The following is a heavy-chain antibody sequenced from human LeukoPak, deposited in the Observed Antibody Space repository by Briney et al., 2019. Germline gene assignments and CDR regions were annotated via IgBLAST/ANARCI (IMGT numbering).Heavy chain of an antibody. CDR1: GGSISSGGYY. J-gene: IGHJ5*02. D-gene: IGHD2-2*01. CDR2: IYYSGST. CDR3: ARRSEYHWFDP. V-gene: IGHV4-31*03. Sequence: SETLSLTCTVSGGSISSGGYYWSWIRQHPGKGLEWIGYIYYSGSTYYNSSLKSRVTISVDTSRNQFSLRLSSVTAADTAVYYCARRSEYHWFDPWGQGTLVTVSS.